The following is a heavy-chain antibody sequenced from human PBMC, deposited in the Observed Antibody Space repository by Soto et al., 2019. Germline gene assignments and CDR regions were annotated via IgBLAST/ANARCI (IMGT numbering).Heavy chain of an antibody. D-gene: IGHD6-6*01. V-gene: IGHV3-21*01. J-gene: IGHJ4*02. Sequence: EVQLVESGGGLVKPGGSLRLSCAASGFTFSSYSMNWVRQAPGKGLEWVSSISNSSSYIYYADSVKGRFTISRDNAKKSLYLQTTSLRAEDTAVYYCARVGGQLVPGFDCWGQGTLVTVSS. CDR2: ISNSSSYI. CDR1: GFTFSSYS. CDR3: ARVGGQLVPGFDC.